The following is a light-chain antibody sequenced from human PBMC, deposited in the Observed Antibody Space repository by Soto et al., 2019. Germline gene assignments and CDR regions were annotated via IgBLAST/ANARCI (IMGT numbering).Light chain of an antibody. CDR2: KAS. V-gene: IGKV3-15*01. Sequence: EIVMTQSPATLSVSPGETVTLSCRASQSVSSNLAWHQQKPGQAPRLLIYKASTRAAGVPDRFSGSGSGTEFTLTISSLHSEDFAVYFCQQYNNWPSYGFGQGTKLDIK. CDR1: QSVSSN. CDR3: QQYNNWPSYG. J-gene: IGKJ2*03.